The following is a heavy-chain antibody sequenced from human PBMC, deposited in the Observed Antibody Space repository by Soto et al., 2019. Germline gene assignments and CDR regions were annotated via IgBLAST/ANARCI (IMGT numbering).Heavy chain of an antibody. CDR3: AKEGGSLYTWFAP. D-gene: IGHD3-16*01. CDR2: INPNSGGT. Sequence: GLEWMGWINPNSGGTQYAQKFQGWVTMTRDTSISTAYMELSRLRSDDTAVFYCAKEGGSLYTWFAPWGQGTLVTVSS. J-gene: IGHJ5*02. V-gene: IGHV1-2*04.